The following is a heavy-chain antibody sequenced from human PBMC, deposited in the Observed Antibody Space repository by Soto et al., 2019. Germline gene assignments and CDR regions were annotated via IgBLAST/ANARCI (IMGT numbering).Heavy chain of an antibody. Sequence: ASVKVSCKASGYTFTSYGISWVRQAPGQGLEWMGWISAYNGNTNYAQKLQGRVTMTTGTSTSTAYMELRSLRSDDTAVYYCAREGSCYSSGCYYYGMDVWGQGTTVTVSS. D-gene: IGHD2-15*01. V-gene: IGHV1-18*01. CDR1: GYTFTSYG. CDR2: ISAYNGNT. J-gene: IGHJ6*02. CDR3: AREGSCYSSGCYYYGMDV.